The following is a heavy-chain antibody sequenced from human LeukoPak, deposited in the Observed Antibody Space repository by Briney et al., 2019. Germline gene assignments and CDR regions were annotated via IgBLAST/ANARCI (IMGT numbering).Heavy chain of an antibody. CDR3: ARVPDSSSWYGGAFDI. J-gene: IGHJ3*02. CDR2: INPNSGGT. D-gene: IGHD6-13*01. V-gene: IGHV1-2*02. Sequence: ASVKVSCKASGYTFTGYYMHWVRQAPGQGLEWMGWINPNSGGTNYAQKFQGRVTMTRDTSISTAYMELSRLRSNDTAVYYCARVPDSSSWYGGAFDIWGQGTMVTVSS. CDR1: GYTFTGYY.